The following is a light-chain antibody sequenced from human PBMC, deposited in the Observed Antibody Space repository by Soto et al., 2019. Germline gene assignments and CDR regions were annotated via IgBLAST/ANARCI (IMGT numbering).Light chain of an antibody. J-gene: IGLJ1*01. CDR3: SSYTITTTPD. CDR2: EVS. CDR1: SSDVGGYNS. V-gene: IGLV2-14*01. Sequence: QSAPTQPASVSGSPGQSIPISCTGTSSDVGGYNSVSWYQQHPGKAPKLMIYEVSNRPSGVSTRFSGSKSGNTASMTISGLQAEDEAEYYCSSYTITTTPDVGSGTKATV.